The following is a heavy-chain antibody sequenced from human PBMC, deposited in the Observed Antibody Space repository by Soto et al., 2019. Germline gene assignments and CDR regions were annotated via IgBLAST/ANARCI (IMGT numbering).Heavy chain of an antibody. CDR2: ISYDGSNK. CDR3: AKERVGLDFGADYYYYYMDV. D-gene: IGHD3-10*01. CDR1: GFTFSSYG. V-gene: IGHV3-30*18. Sequence: GGSLRVSCAASGFTFSSYGMHWVRQAPGKGLEWVAVISYDGSNKYYADSVKGRFTISRDNSKNTLYLQMNSLRAEDTAVYYCAKERVGLDFGADYYYYYMDVWGKGTTVTVSS. J-gene: IGHJ6*03.